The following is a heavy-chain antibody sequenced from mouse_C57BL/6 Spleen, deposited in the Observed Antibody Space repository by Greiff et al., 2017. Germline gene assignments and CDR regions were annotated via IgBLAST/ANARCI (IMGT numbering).Heavy chain of an antibody. J-gene: IGHJ4*01. D-gene: IGHD2-3*01. CDR3: ARSPLIYDGYSDAVDY. Sequence: VQLQQSGAELVKPGASVKLSCTASGFNIKDYYMHWVKQRPEQGLEWIGRIDPEDGETKYARKFQGKATITADKSSNTAYLQLSSLTSEDTAVYYCARSPLIYDGYSDAVDYWGQGTSVTVSS. CDR1: GFNIKDYY. CDR2: IDPEDGET. V-gene: IGHV14-2*01.